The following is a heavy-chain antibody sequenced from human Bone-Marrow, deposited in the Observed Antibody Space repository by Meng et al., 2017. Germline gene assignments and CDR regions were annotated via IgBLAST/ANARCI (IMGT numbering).Heavy chain of an antibody. CDR3: ARQEGAFDY. Sequence: QIQLQQPGPGLVNPSQNLSLTCAMSGDSVSSNSAAWNWLRQSPSRGLEWLGRTYYRSKWYNDYAVSVKSRITINPDTSKNQFSLQLNSVTPEDTAVYYCARQEGAFDYWGQGTLVTVSS. J-gene: IGHJ4*02. D-gene: IGHD3-16*01. V-gene: IGHV6-1*01. CDR2: TYYRSKWYN. CDR1: GDSVSSNSAA.